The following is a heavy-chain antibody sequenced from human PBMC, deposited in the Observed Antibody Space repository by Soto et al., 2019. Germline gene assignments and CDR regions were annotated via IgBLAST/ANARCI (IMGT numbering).Heavy chain of an antibody. CDR2: ISYDGSNK. D-gene: IGHD3-10*01. V-gene: IGHV3-30-3*01. CDR1: GFTFSSYA. J-gene: IGHJ2*01. Sequence: QVQLVESGGGVVQPGRSLRLSCAASGFTFSSYAMHWVRQAPGKGLEWVAVISYDGSNKYYADSVKGRFTISRDNSKKTLYLQMNSLRAEDTSVYYCARDVITMVRGGWFFDLWGRGTLVTVSS. CDR3: ARDVITMVRGGWFFDL.